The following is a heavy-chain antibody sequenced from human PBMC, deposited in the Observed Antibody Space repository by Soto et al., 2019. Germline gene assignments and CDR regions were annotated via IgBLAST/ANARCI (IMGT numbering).Heavy chain of an antibody. D-gene: IGHD4-17*01. CDR1: GGSISGSSSY. Sequence: SETLSLTCTVSGGSISGSSSYWGWIRQPPGKGLEWIASIYYSGSSYYNPSLKSRVTISVDTSKNQFSLKLSSVTAADTAVYYCATSTVTTYFDNWGQGILVTVSS. V-gene: IGHV4-39*01. CDR2: IYYSGSS. CDR3: ATSTVTTYFDN. J-gene: IGHJ4*02.